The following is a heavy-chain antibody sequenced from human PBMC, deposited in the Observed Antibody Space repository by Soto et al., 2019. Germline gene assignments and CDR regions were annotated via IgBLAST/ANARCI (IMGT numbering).Heavy chain of an antibody. CDR3: AKAARQTKLIGCDY. CDR1: GFTVSNYA. CDR2: ITGTDGST. Sequence: EVQLLESGGGLVQPGGSLRLSCAASGFTVSNYAMTWVRQAPGKGLAWVSGITGTDGSTYYADSVRGRFTISRDNSKNTLYLQMNSLRADDTAVYYCAKAARQTKLIGCDYWGQGTLVTVSS. J-gene: IGHJ4*02. D-gene: IGHD6-6*01. V-gene: IGHV3-23*01.